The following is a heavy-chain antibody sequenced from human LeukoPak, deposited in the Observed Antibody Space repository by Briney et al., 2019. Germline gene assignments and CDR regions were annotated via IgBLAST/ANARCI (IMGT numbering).Heavy chain of an antibody. V-gene: IGHV4-59*08. CDR1: GGSISSYY. Sequence: SETLSLTCTVSGGSISSYYWSWIRQPPGKGLEWIGYIYYSGSTNYNPSLKSRVTISVDTSKNQFSLKLSSVTAADTAVYCCARHRVGLDSSAKLRGLVGFDYWGQGTLVTVSS. CDR2: IYYSGST. D-gene: IGHD3-22*01. J-gene: IGHJ4*02. CDR3: ARHRVGLDSSAKLRGLVGFDY.